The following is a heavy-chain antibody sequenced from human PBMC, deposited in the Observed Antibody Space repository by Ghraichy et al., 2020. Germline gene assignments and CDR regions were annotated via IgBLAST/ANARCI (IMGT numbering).Heavy chain of an antibody. CDR2: ISYDGSNK. D-gene: IGHD3-22*01. CDR3: AKDTLDYYDSSGYGDY. J-gene: IGHJ4*02. V-gene: IGHV3-30*18. Sequence: GGSLRLSCAASGFTFSSYGMHWVRQAPGKGLEWVAVISYDGSNKYYADSVKGRFTISRDNSKNTLYLQMNSLRAEDTAVYYCAKDTLDYYDSSGYGDYWGQGTLVTVSS. CDR1: GFTFSSYG.